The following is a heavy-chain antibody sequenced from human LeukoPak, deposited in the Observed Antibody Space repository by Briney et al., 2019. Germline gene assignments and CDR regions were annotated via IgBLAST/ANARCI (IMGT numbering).Heavy chain of an antibody. CDR3: ARANILTGPNY. J-gene: IGHJ4*02. Sequence: SQTLSLTCTVSGGSISSDGYYWSWIRQHPGKGLEWIGYIYYSGSTYYNPSLKSRVTISVDTSKNQFSLNLDSVTAADTAAYYCARANILTGPNYWGQGTLVTVSS. D-gene: IGHD3-9*01. CDR1: GGSISSDGYY. V-gene: IGHV4-31*03. CDR2: IYYSGST.